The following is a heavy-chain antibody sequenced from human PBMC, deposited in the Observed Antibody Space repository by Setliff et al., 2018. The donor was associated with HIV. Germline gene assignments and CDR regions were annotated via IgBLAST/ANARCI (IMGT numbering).Heavy chain of an antibody. D-gene: IGHD2-21*02. J-gene: IGHJ4*02. CDR2: IYTSGST. V-gene: IGHV4-61*02. Sequence: SETLSLTCNVSGGSIINNNYYWGWIRQPAGKGLEWIGRIYTSGSTNYNPSLKSRVTISIDTSKNQFSLKLNSVTAADTAVYYCAGITVVTPYYFDYWGQGTLVTVSS. CDR1: GGSIINNNYY. CDR3: AGITVVTPYYFDY.